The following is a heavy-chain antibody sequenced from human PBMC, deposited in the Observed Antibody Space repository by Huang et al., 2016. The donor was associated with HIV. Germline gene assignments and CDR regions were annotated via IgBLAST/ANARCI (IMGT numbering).Heavy chain of an antibody. CDR1: CDSISSGSYY. V-gene: IGHV4-61*09. CDR3: ARGYNFGHSDY. D-gene: IGHD5-18*01. J-gene: IGHJ4*02. CDR2: VYPSGRT. Sequence: VQLQESGPGLVKPSQTLSLTCTVSCDSISSGSYYWAWIRQPAGKGLEWIGHVYPSGRTKYNPSLKSHFSISVDTSKNHFSLQMNSVTAADTAVYYCARGYNFGHSDYWGRGTLVTVSS.